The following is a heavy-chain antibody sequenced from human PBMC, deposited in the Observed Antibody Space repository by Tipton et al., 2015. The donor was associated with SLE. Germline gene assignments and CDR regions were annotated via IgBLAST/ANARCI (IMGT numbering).Heavy chain of an antibody. CDR1: GFTVSSNY. CDR3: ARASGGYGDYAYFDY. Sequence: SLRLSCAASGFTVSSNYMSWVRQAPGKGLEWVSVIYSGGSTYYADSVKGRFTISRDNAKNSLYLQMNSLRAEDTAVYYCARASGGYGDYAYFDYWGQGTLVTVSS. D-gene: IGHD4-17*01. V-gene: IGHV3-53*01. CDR2: IYSGGST. J-gene: IGHJ4*02.